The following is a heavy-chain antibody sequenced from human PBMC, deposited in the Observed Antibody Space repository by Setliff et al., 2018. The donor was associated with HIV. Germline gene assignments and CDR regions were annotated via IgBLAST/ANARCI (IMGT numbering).Heavy chain of an antibody. CDR3: ARGIQWSSAWYGY. V-gene: IGHV1-2*02. J-gene: IGHJ4*02. CDR2: INPNSGGT. D-gene: IGHD6-19*01. Sequence: RASVKVSCKASGYSFTDYPLHWVRQVPGHGLEWMGWINPNSGGTNYVQRFQGRVTMTRDTSISTAYVELSRLRSDDTAVYFCARGIQWSSAWYGYWGQGTLVTVSS. CDR1: GYSFTDYP.